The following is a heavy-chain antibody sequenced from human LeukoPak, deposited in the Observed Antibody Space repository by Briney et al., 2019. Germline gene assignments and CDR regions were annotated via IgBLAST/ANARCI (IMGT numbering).Heavy chain of an antibody. CDR2: IYSGGST. Sequence: GGSLRLSCAASGFTVSSNYMSWVRQAPGKGLEWVSVIYSGGSTYYADSVKGRFTISRDNSKNTLYLQMNSLRAEDTAVYYCARLRYGDYGGDFDYWGQGTLVTVSS. J-gene: IGHJ4*02. V-gene: IGHV3-66*04. CDR1: GFTVSSNY. D-gene: IGHD4-17*01. CDR3: ARLRYGDYGGDFDY.